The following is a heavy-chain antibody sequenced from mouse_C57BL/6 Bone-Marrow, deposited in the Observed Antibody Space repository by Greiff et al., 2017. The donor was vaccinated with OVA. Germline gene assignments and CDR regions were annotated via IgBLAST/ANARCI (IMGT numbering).Heavy chain of an antibody. CDR1: GFTIKDDY. Sequence: VQLQQSGAELVRPGASVKLSCTASGFTIKDDYMHWVKQRPEQGLEWIGWIDPETGDTEYASKFQGKATITADTSSNTAYLQLSSLTSEDTAVFYCTLHAMDYWGQGTSVTVSS. V-gene: IGHV14-4*01. CDR2: IDPETGDT. CDR3: TLHAMDY. J-gene: IGHJ4*01.